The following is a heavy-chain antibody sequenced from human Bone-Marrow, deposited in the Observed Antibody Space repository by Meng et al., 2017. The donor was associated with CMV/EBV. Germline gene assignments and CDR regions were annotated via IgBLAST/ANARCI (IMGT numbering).Heavy chain of an antibody. CDR2: IGTAGDT. J-gene: IGHJ3*02. CDR3: AGARSGWGAFDI. Sequence: GESLKISCAASGFTFSSYDMHWVRQATGKGLEWVSAIGTAGDTYYPGSVKGRFTISRENAKNSLYLQMNSLRAGDTAVYYCAGARSGWGAFDIWGQGTMVTFSS. D-gene: IGHD3-22*01. CDR1: GFTFSSYD. V-gene: IGHV3-13*01.